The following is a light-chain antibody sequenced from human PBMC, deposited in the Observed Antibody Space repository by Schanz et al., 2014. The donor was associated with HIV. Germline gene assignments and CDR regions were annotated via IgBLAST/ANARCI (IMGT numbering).Light chain of an antibody. V-gene: IGLV1-40*01. CDR2: ANS. CDR1: SSNIGAGYD. Sequence: QSVLTQPPSVSGAPGQRVTISCTGSSSNIGAGYDVHWYQQVPGAAPKLLIYANSNRPSGVPDRFSGSKSGTSASLAITGLQAEDEADYYCSSHTSSNSYVFGTGTKLTVL. CDR3: SSHTSSNSYV. J-gene: IGLJ1*01.